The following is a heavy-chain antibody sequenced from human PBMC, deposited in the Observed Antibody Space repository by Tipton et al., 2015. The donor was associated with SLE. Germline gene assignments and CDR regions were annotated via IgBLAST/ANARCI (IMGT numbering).Heavy chain of an antibody. D-gene: IGHD3-16*01. J-gene: IGHJ4*02. V-gene: IGHV4-39*07. CDR1: GGSISSTTYY. Sequence: TLSLTCAVSGGSISSTTYYWGWIRQSPGKGLEWIGSIFYSGTTYYSPSLKSRVTISVDTSKNQFSLKVSSVTAADTAVYYCAREYEVWASFDYWGQGTLVTVSS. CDR2: IFYSGTT. CDR3: AREYEVWASFDY.